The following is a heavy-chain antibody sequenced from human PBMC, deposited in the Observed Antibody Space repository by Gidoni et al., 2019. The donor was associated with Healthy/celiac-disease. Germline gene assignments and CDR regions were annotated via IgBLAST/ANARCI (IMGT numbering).Heavy chain of an antibody. CDR2: INAGNGNT. CDR1: GYTFTSYA. Sequence: QVQLVQSGAEVKKPGASVKVSCKASGYTFTSYAMHWVRQAPGQRLEWMGWINAGNGNTKYSQKFQGRVTITRDTSASTAYMELSSLRSEDTAVYYCARLVARDYYYYGMDVWGQGTTVTVSS. CDR3: ARLVARDYYYYGMDV. J-gene: IGHJ6*02. D-gene: IGHD5-12*01. V-gene: IGHV1-3*01.